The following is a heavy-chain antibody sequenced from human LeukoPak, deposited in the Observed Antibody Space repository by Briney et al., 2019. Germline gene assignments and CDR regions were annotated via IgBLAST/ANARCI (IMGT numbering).Heavy chain of an antibody. V-gene: IGHV1-3*03. CDR2: INAGNGNT. D-gene: IGHD2-21*02. CDR1: GYTFTSYA. CDR3: ARSSGVVTAKGGYYFDY. Sequence: ASVKVSCKASGYTFTSYAMHWVRQAPGQRLEWMGWINAGNGNTKYSQEFQGRVTINRDTSASTAYMELSSLRSEDMAVYYCARSSGVVTAKGGYYFDYWGQGTLVTVSS. J-gene: IGHJ4*02.